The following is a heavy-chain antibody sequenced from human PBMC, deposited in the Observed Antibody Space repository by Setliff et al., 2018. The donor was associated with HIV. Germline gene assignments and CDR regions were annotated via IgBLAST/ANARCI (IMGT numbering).Heavy chain of an antibody. Sequence: SETLSLTCTVSGGSISIGGYYWGWIRQHPGKGLEWIGYIYHNGSTYYNPSLKSRVIISVDTSKNQFSLKLSSVTAADTAVYYCARGGGSRAATSSYHYMDVWGKGTTVTVSS. CDR3: ARGGGSRAATSSYHYMDV. J-gene: IGHJ6*03. CDR2: IYHNGST. V-gene: IGHV4-31*03. D-gene: IGHD2-15*01. CDR1: GGSISIGGYY.